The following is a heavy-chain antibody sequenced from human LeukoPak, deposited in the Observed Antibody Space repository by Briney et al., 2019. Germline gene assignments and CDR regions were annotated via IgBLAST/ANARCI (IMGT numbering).Heavy chain of an antibody. CDR1: GFTFSTNH. V-gene: IGHV3-53*01. CDR3: VRDLT. CDR2: IYSDANT. Sequence: GGSLRLSCAASGFTFSTNHVTWVRQAPGKGPEWVSVIYSDANTYYADSVKGRFTISRDNSKNTLYLQMNNLRAEDTAVYYCVRDLTWGQGTLVTVSS. J-gene: IGHJ5*02.